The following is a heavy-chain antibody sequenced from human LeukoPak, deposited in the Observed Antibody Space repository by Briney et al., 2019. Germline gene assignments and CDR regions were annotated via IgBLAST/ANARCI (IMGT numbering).Heavy chain of an antibody. CDR1: GGSISSTNW. Sequence: SETLSLTCAVSGGSISSTNWWWSWVRQPPGKGLEWIGEIYHSGITNYNPSLKSRVTISVDKSKNQFSLKLSSVTAADTAVYYCARDRTLYYYGSGSYKWHMDVWGQGTTVTVSS. J-gene: IGHJ6*02. D-gene: IGHD3-10*01. CDR2: IYHSGIT. V-gene: IGHV4-4*02. CDR3: ARDRTLYYYGSGSYKWHMDV.